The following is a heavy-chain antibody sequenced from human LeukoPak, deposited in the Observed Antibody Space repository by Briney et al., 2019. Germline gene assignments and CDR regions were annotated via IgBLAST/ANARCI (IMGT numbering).Heavy chain of an antibody. Sequence: PETLSLTCTVSGGSISSSNYYWGWIRQPPGKGLEWIGTIYYSGSTYYNPSLKSRITISVDTSKNQFSLKMRSVTAADTAVYYCARPTSKLGSFDYWGQGTLVTVSS. J-gene: IGHJ4*02. CDR2: IYYSGST. CDR3: ARPTSKLGSFDY. D-gene: IGHD2/OR15-2a*01. CDR1: GGSISSSNYY. V-gene: IGHV4-39*01.